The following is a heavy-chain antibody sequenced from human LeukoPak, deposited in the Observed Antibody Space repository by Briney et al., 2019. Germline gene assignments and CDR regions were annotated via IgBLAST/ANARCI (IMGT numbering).Heavy chain of an antibody. CDR3: AREGVAGTGLDY. D-gene: IGHD6-13*01. CDR1: GYTFTGSY. CDR2: INPSGGT. V-gene: IGHV1-46*01. Sequence: ASVKVSCKTSGYTFTGSYMHWVRQAPGQGLEWMGIINPSGGTSYAQNLQGRITMTRDTSTSTLYMELSSLRSEDTAVYYCAREGVAGTGLDYWGQGTLVTVSS. J-gene: IGHJ4*02.